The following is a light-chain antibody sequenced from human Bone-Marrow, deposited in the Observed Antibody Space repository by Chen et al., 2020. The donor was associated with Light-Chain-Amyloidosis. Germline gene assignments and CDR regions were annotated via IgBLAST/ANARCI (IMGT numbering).Light chain of an antibody. J-gene: IGKJ1*01. Sequence: IQMTQSPSSLSASVGDRVTITCRASQGIRTDLGWYQQKPGKAPKLLIYAASSLESGVPSRFSGGGSDTDFTLTISSLQPEDFATYYCLQDYFYPPTFGQGTKVEIK. V-gene: IGKV1-6*01. CDR3: LQDYFYPPT. CDR1: QGIRTD. CDR2: AAS.